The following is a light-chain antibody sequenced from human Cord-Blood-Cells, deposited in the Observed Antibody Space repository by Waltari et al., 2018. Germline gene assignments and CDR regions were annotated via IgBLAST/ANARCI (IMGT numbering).Light chain of an antibody. CDR2: AAS. Sequence: DIQLTQSTSFLSASVGDRVTITCRASQGISSYLAWYQQKPGKAPKLLLYAASTLQSGVPSRFSGSGSGTEFTLTISSLQPEDFATYYCQQLNSWTFGQGTKVEIK. CDR3: QQLNSWT. CDR1: QGISSY. V-gene: IGKV1-9*01. J-gene: IGKJ1*01.